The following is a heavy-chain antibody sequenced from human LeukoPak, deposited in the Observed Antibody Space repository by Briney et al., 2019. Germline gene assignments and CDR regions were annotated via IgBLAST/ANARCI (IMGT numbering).Heavy chain of an antibody. CDR3: ARDFGVVPAAMANAFDI. J-gene: IGHJ3*02. V-gene: IGHV3-7*01. Sequence: GGSLRLSCAASGFTFSSYWMSWVRQAPGKGLEWVANIKQDGSGKYYVDSVKGRFTISRDNAKNSLYLQMNSLRAEDTAVYYCARDFGVVPAAMANAFDIWGQGTMVTVSS. D-gene: IGHD2-2*01. CDR2: IKQDGSGK. CDR1: GFTFSSYW.